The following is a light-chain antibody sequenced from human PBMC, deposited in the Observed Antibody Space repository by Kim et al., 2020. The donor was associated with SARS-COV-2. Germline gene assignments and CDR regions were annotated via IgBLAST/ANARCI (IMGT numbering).Light chain of an antibody. CDR1: RSDVGSYKL. CDR2: EGS. Sequence: GQSITISCTGTRSDVGSYKLVSWYQQHPGKAPKLMIYEGSKRPSGVSNRFSGSKSGNTASLTISGLQAEDEADYYCCSYAGSSTLVFGGGTQLTVL. V-gene: IGLV2-23*01. J-gene: IGLJ2*01. CDR3: CSYAGSSTLV.